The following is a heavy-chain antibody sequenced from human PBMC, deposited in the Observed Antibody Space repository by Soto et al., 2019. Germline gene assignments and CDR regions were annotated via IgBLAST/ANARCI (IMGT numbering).Heavy chain of an antibody. Sequence: VASVKFSCTSSGYTFTSYGISWVRQAPGQGLEWMGWISAYNGNTNYAQKLQGRVTMTTDTSTSTAYMELRSLRSDDTAVYYCARDSRGNPIDEWGQGTLVTVS. D-gene: IGHD2-15*01. V-gene: IGHV1-18*04. CDR2: ISAYNGNT. CDR3: ARDSRGNPIDE. CDR1: GYTFTSYG. J-gene: IGHJ1*01.